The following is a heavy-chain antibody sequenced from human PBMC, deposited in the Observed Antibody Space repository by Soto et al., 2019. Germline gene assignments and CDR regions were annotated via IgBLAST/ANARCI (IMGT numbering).Heavy chain of an antibody. CDR2: INPTSGST. V-gene: IGHV1-46*01. CDR3: ARDLAAGNH. CDR1: GYTFTNYY. D-gene: IGHD6-13*01. Sequence: QVQLVQSGAEVKKPGASVKVSCKASGYTFTNYYIHWVRHAPGQGLEWMGIINPTSGSTNYAQKCQGRVTLTYDTSTTTVYMELSGLRSEDTAVLYCARDLAAGNHWGQGTLVTVSS. J-gene: IGHJ5*02.